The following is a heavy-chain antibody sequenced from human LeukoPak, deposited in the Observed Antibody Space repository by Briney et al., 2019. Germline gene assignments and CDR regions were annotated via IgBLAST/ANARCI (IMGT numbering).Heavy chain of an antibody. Sequence: GGSLRLSCAASGFTVSSNYMSWVRQAPXXXXEWVSVIYSGGSTYYADSVKGRFTISRHNSKNTLYLQMNSLRAEDTAVYYCARTNLGSHFDYWGQGTLVTVSS. CDR2: IYSGGST. D-gene: IGHD2-15*01. V-gene: IGHV3-53*04. J-gene: IGHJ4*02. CDR3: ARTNLGSHFDY. CDR1: GFTVSSNY.